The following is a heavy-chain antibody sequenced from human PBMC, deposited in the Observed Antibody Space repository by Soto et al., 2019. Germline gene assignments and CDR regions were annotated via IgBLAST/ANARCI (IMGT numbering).Heavy chain of an antibody. D-gene: IGHD3-10*01. CDR2: IYPGDSDT. CDR1: GYTFTTYW. J-gene: IGHJ5*02. Sequence: GESLKISCEGSGYTFTTYWVAWVRQMPGKGLEWMGMIYPGDSDTRYSPSFQGQVTISVDKSISTAYLQWSSLKASDTAMYYFGVRGVSQGWFDPWGQGSLFTVSS. V-gene: IGHV5-51*01. CDR3: GVRGVSQGWFDP.